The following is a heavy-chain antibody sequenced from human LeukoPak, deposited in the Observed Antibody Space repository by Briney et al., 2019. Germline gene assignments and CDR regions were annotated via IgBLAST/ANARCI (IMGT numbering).Heavy chain of an antibody. V-gene: IGHV5-51*01. CDR2: IYPGDSDT. Sequence: GESLKISCKGSGYSFTSYWIGWVRQMPGKGLEWMGIIYPGDSDTRYSPSFRGQVTISADKSISTAYLQWSSLKASDTAMYYCARLAYCGGDCYSAFDIWGQGTMVTVSS. CDR3: ARLAYCGGDCYSAFDI. D-gene: IGHD2-21*02. CDR1: GYSFTSYW. J-gene: IGHJ3*02.